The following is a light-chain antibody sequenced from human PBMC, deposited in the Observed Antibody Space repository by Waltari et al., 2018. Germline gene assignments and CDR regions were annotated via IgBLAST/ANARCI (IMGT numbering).Light chain of an antibody. J-gene: IGLJ2*01. Sequence: GQSVTIFCTGTSNDVGGSNSVSSYQEHPVQAPRVIIYDVSDRPSGVSDRFYGSKSGNTASLTISRLQAEDEADYYCSSQSSNNVVLFGGGTKLTVL. CDR2: DVS. CDR1: SNDVGGSNS. V-gene: IGLV2-14*04. CDR3: SSQSSNNVVL.